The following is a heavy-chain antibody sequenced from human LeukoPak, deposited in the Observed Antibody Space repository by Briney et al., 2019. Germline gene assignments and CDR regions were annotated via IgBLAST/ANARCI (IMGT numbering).Heavy chain of an antibody. J-gene: IGHJ4*02. Sequence: GGSLRLSCAASGFTFSSYWMSWVRQAPGKGLEWVANMKQDGSEKYYVDSVKGRFTISRDNAKNSLYLQMNSLRAEDTAVYYCARDPYYYDSSGFFDYWGQGTLVTVSS. D-gene: IGHD3-22*01. V-gene: IGHV3-7*01. CDR1: GFTFSSYW. CDR3: ARDPYYYDSSGFFDY. CDR2: MKQDGSEK.